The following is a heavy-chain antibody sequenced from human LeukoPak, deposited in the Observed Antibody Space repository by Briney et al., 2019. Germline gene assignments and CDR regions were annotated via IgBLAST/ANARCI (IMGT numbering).Heavy chain of an antibody. CDR3: AVENKAARMRY. V-gene: IGHV4-34*01. J-gene: IGHJ4*02. CDR1: GASLSGYY. CDR2: INHSGST. D-gene: IGHD6-6*01. Sequence: PSETLSLICAVSGASLSGYYWTWIRQPPGKGLEWIGEINHSGSTDYNPSLKSRVTISVDTSKNQFSLKLYSVTAADTAVYYCAVENKAARMRYWGQGTLVTVSS.